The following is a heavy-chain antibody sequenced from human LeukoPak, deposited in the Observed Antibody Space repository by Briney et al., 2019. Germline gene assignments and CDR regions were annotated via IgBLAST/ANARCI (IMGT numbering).Heavy chain of an antibody. Sequence: SVKVSCKVSGGPFSRYAISWVRQAPGQGLEWMVGILPSFGTANYAQKFQVRVTITADESTGTAYMELSSLRSEDTAVYYCARVFRGLLGGSYYYFDSWGQGTLVAVSS. CDR2: ILPSFGTA. CDR1: GGPFSRYA. J-gene: IGHJ4*02. D-gene: IGHD3-10*01. CDR3: ARVFRGLLGGSYYYFDS. V-gene: IGHV1-69*13.